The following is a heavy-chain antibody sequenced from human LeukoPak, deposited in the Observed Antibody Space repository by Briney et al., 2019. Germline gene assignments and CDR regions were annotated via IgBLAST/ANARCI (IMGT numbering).Heavy chain of an antibody. J-gene: IGHJ4*02. CDR1: GGSISSSSYY. D-gene: IGHD3-10*01. V-gene: IGHV4-39*07. Sequence: SETLSLTCTVSGGSISSSSYYWGWIRQPPGKGLEWIGSIYYSGSTYYNPSLKSRVTISVDTSKNQFSLKLSSVTAADTAVYYCARDTDYYGSGSYNKHFDYWGQGTLVTVSS. CDR2: IYYSGST. CDR3: ARDTDYYGSGSYNKHFDY.